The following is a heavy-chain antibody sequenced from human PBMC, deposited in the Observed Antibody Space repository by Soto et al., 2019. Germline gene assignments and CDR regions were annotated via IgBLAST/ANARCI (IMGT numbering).Heavy chain of an antibody. D-gene: IGHD3-22*01. CDR2: ISSDGANK. V-gene: IGHV3-30-3*01. CDR3: ARVHDYYDSSGYLYYFDY. J-gene: IGHJ4*02. Sequence: PGGSLRLSCAASGFTFTSYAMHWVRQAPGKGLEWVAAISSDGANKYYADSVKGRFTISRDNSKHTLYLQMNSLRAEDTAVYSCARVHDYYDSSGYLYYFDYWGQGTLVTVSS. CDR1: GFTFTSYA.